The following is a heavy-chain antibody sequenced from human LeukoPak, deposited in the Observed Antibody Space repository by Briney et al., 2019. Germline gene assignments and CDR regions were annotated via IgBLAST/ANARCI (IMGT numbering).Heavy chain of an antibody. V-gene: IGHV3-74*03. CDR2: SKYDGSTA. J-gene: IGHJ5*02. CDR3: AKSDWFDP. CDR1: GFTLKDYW. Sequence: GGSLRLSCETSGFTLKDYWMSWLRRAPGKGLEWVSRSKYDGSTAMYAESVKGRFTISRDNARGTLYLQMNSLRVDDTAVYYCAKSDWFDPCGRGILVTVSS.